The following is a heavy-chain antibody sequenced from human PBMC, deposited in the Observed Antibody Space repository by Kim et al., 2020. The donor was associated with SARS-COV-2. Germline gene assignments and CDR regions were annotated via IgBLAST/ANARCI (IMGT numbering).Heavy chain of an antibody. J-gene: IGHJ4*02. Sequence: GESLKISCKGSGYNFTSYWISWVRQMPGKGLEWMGRIDPSDSYTQYSPSFQGHVTISADKSSSTAYLQWSSLKASDSAMYYCQRDYGDTTRPEDYWGQGTLVTVSS. CDR1: GYNFTSYW. CDR3: QRDYGDTTRPEDY. CDR2: IDPSDSYT. V-gene: IGHV5-10-1*01. D-gene: IGHD4-17*01.